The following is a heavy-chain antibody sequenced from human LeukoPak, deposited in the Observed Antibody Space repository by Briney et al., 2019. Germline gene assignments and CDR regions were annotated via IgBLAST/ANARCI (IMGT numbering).Heavy chain of an antibody. J-gene: IGHJ4*02. V-gene: IGHV1-2*02. CDR2: IKPSSGGT. CDR1: GYTFTGYY. D-gene: IGHD2-2*01. Sequence: ASVKVTCKASGYTFTGYYIHWVRQAPGQGLEWMGWIKPSSGGTNYAQNFQGRVTMTRDTSINTAYMELSRLRSEDTAVYYCARGVVQRQYQLPYWGQGTLVTVSS. CDR3: ARGVVQRQYQLPY.